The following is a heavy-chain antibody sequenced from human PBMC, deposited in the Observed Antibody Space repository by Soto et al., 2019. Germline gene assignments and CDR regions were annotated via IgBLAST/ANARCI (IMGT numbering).Heavy chain of an antibody. D-gene: IGHD4-17*01. CDR3: ARGLDVDSVTYDAFDI. J-gene: IGHJ3*02. Sequence: ASVKVSCKASGYTFTSYDTNWVRQATGQGLEWMGWMNPNSGNTGYAQKFQGRVTMTRNTSISTAYMELSSLRSEDTAVYYCARGLDVDSVTYDAFDIWGQGTMVTVSS. V-gene: IGHV1-8*01. CDR1: GYTFTSYD. CDR2: MNPNSGNT.